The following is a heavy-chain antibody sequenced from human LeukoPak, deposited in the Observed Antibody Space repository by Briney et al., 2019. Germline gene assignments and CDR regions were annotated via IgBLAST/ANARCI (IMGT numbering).Heavy chain of an antibody. CDR1: GGSFSGYY. J-gene: IGHJ6*02. CDR3: ARVEGSSYYYYGMDV. D-gene: IGHD6-6*01. Sequence: SETLSLTCAVYGGSFSGYYWSWIRQPPGKGLGWIGEINHSGSTNYNPSLKSRVTISVDTSKNQFSLKLSSVTAADTAVYYCARVEGSSYYYYGMDVWGQGTTVTVSS. V-gene: IGHV4-34*01. CDR2: INHSGST.